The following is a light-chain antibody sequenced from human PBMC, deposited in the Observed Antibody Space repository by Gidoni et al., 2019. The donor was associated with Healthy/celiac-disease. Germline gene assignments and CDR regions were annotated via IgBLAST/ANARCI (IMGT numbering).Light chain of an antibody. CDR2: AAS. J-gene: IGKJ1*01. CDR3: QQSYSTPPWT. Sequence: DVQLTQSSSSLSASVGDRVTITCRASQSISSNLNWYQQKPGKAPKLLIYAASSLQSGVPSRFSGSGSGTDFTLTISSLQPEDFATYYCQQSYSTPPWTFGQGTKVEIK. CDR1: QSISSN. V-gene: IGKV1-39*01.